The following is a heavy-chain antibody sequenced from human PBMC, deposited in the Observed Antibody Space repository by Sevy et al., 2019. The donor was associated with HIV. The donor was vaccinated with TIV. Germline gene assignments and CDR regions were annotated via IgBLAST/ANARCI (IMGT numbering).Heavy chain of an antibody. CDR2: ISYSGST. CDR3: ARTSGSAEWGYYFDC. Sequence: SETLSLTCTVSDGSVSSITNYWSWIRQPPGKGLEWIGYISYSGSTNYNPSLKSRVTVSVDTSKNQFSLKLNSVTAADTAVYYCARTSGSAEWGYYFDCWGQGTLVTVSS. CDR1: DGSVSSITNY. J-gene: IGHJ4*02. V-gene: IGHV4-61*01. D-gene: IGHD1-26*01.